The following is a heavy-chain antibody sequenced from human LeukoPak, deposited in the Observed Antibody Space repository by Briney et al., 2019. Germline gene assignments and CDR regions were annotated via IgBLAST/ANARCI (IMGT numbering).Heavy chain of an antibody. V-gene: IGHV3-23*01. D-gene: IGHD3-22*01. Sequence: PGGSLRLSCAASGFTFSSYAMSWVRQAPGKGLEGVSAISGSGGSTYYANSVKGRFTISRDNSKNTLHLQMNSLRAEDTAVYYCAKSDSSGYFGNSPFDYWGQGTLVTVSS. CDR1: GFTFSSYA. J-gene: IGHJ4*02. CDR3: AKSDSSGYFGNSPFDY. CDR2: ISGSGGST.